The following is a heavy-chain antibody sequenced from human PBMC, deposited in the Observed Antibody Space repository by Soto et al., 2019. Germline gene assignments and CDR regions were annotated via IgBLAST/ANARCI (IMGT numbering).Heavy chain of an antibody. CDR2: IYYSGST. CDR3: ARDLGDSSGYYYERYYGMDV. Sequence: PSETLSLTCTVSGGSISSGGYYWSWIRQHPGKGLEWIGYIYYSGSTYYNPSLKSRVTISVDTSKNQFSLKLSSVTAADTVVYYCARDLGDSSGYYYERYYGMDVWGQGTTVTVSS. J-gene: IGHJ6*02. D-gene: IGHD3-22*01. V-gene: IGHV4-31*03. CDR1: GGSISSGGYY.